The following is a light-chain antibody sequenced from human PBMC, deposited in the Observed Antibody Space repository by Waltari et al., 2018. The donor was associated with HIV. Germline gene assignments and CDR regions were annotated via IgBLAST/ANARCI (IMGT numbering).Light chain of an antibody. Sequence: EIVMTQSPATLSVSPGERATLSCRASQSVNSNLAWYQQKPGQAPRLLIYGASTRATGIPDRFSDSGSGTEFTLTISSLQSEDFAVYYCQKYKNWAPGRTFGQGTKVEIK. CDR3: QKYKNWAPGRT. J-gene: IGKJ1*01. CDR1: QSVNSN. CDR2: GAS. V-gene: IGKV3-15*01.